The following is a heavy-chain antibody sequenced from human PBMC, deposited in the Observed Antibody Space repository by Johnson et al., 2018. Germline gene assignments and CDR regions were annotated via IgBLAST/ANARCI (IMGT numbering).Heavy chain of an antibody. J-gene: IGHJ6*02. CDR1: GGTFSSYA. D-gene: IGHD1-14*01. Sequence: VQLVESGAEVKKPWSSVKVSCKASGGTFSSYAISWVRQAPGQGLEWMGGIIPIFGTAHYAQKFQGRVTITADEPTSTVDMELSSLGNDDTAVYYCARGPPFQPGHYDYGMDVWGQGTTVTVSS. V-gene: IGHV1-69*01. CDR3: ARGPPFQPGHYDYGMDV. CDR2: IIPIFGTA.